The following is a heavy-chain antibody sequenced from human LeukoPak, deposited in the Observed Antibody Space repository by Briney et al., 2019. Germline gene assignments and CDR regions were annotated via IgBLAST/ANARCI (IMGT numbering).Heavy chain of an antibody. CDR3: AKMRDFQPYAFDI. D-gene: IGHD3-3*01. CDR1: GFTFSSHG. J-gene: IGHJ3*02. V-gene: IGHV3-23*01. CDR2: ISGSGGST. Sequence: GRSLRLSCAASGFTFSSHGMHWVRQAPGKGLEWVSAISGSGGSTYYADSVKGRFTISRDNSKNTLYLQMNSLRAEDTAVYYCAKMRDFQPYAFDIWGQGTMVTVSS.